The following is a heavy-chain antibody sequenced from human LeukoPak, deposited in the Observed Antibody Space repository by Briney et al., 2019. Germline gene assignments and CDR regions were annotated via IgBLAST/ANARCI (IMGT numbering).Heavy chain of an antibody. CDR3: ARESSGSYGFDY. CDR2: IYYSGST. D-gene: IGHD1-26*01. CDR1: GGSISSYY. J-gene: IGHJ4*02. V-gene: IGHV4-59*01. Sequence: SETLSLTCTVSGGSISSYYWSWIRQPPGKGLEWIGYIYYSGSTNYNPSLKSRVTISVDTSKNQFSLKLSSVTAADTAVYYCARESSGSYGFDYWGQGIQVTVSS.